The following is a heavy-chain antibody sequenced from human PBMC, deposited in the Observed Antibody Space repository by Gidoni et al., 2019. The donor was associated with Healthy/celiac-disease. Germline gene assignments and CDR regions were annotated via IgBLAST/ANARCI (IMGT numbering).Heavy chain of an antibody. CDR1: GFTISSYS. CDR3: AREYCSSTSCYKSPGP. J-gene: IGHJ5*02. V-gene: IGHV3-21*01. D-gene: IGHD2-2*02. CDR2: ISSSSSYI. Sequence: EVQLVESGGGLVNPVGSLRLSCSASGFTISSYSMNWVRQAPGNGLEWVSTISSSSSYICYADSVKGRFTISRDNAKNSLYVQMNSLRAEDKAVYYCAREYCSSTSCYKSPGPWGQGTLVTVSS.